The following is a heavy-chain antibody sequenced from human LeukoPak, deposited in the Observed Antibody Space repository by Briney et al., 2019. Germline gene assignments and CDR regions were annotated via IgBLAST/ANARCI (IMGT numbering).Heavy chain of an antibody. CDR2: INHSGTT. D-gene: IGHD3-10*01. CDR3: ARASSYNDAVRYNPSWFGP. CDR1: GGPFSGFF. Sequence: SETLSLTCADYGGPFSGFFWSWIRQPPGKGLEGTGEINHSGTTNYNPSLKSRVAISIDTSKNQFSLKLTAVTAADTAVYYCARASSYNDAVRYNPSWFGPWGQGTLATVSS. J-gene: IGHJ5*02. V-gene: IGHV4-34*01.